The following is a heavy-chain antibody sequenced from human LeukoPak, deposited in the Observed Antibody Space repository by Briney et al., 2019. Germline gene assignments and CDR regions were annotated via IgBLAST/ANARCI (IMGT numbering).Heavy chain of an antibody. CDR3: ARVVPNWGHEGNWYFDL. D-gene: IGHD7-27*01. Sequence: TGGSLRLSCAASGFTFSSYSMNWVRQAPGKGLEWVSSISSSSSYIYYADSVKGRFTISRDNAKNSLYLQMHSLRAEDTAVYYCARVVPNWGHEGNWYFDLWGRGTLVTVSS. V-gene: IGHV3-21*01. CDR1: GFTFSSYS. CDR2: ISSSSSYI. J-gene: IGHJ2*01.